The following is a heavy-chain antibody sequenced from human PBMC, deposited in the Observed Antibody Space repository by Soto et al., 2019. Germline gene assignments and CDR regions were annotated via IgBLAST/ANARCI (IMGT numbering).Heavy chain of an antibody. CDR2: ISSSSSYI. Sequence: PGGSLRLSCAASGFTFSSYSMNWVRQAPGKGLEWVSSISSSSSYIYYADSVKGRFTISRDNAKNSLYLQMNSLRAEDTAVYYCARDPGYDSHYYYGMDVWGQGTTVTVSS. J-gene: IGHJ6*02. D-gene: IGHD5-12*01. CDR1: GFTFSSYS. V-gene: IGHV3-21*01. CDR3: ARDPGYDSHYYYGMDV.